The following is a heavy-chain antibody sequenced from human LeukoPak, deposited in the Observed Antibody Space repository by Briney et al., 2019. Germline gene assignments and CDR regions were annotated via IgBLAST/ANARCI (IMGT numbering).Heavy chain of an antibody. Sequence: SETLSLTCTVSGGAISSGSYDWTCVRPPAGKGLEWIRRISVSGSTYYHPSLDSPVTIFIDTSKNPFPLNMDSVPGAYTAVYYCARGHGDYTVLGFWGQGALVTVSS. CDR1: GGAISSGSYD. CDR3: ARGHGDYTVLGF. D-gene: IGHD4-17*01. CDR2: ISVSGST. J-gene: IGHJ4*02. V-gene: IGHV4-61*02.